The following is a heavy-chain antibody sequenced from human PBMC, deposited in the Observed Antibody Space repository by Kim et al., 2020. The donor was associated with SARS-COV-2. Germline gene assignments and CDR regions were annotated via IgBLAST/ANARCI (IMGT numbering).Heavy chain of an antibody. CDR2: INPSGGST. Sequence: ASVKVSCKASGYTFTSYYMHWVRQAPGQGLEWMGIINPSGGSTSYAQKFQGRVTMTRDTSTSTVYMELSSLRSEDTAVYYCARDVEMATITPPNYYYYVMDVWGEGTTVTVSS. CDR1: GYTFTSYY. CDR3: ARDVEMATITPPNYYYYVMDV. J-gene: IGHJ6*04. V-gene: IGHV1-46*01. D-gene: IGHD5-12*01.